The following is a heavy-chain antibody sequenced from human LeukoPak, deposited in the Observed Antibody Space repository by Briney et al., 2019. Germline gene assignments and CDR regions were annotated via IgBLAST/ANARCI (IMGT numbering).Heavy chain of an antibody. D-gene: IGHD1-26*01. CDR1: GYTFTSYG. CDR3: ARRRDSGSLQHFDY. Sequence: ASVKVSCKASGYTFTSYGISWVRQAPGQGLEWMGWISAYNGNTNYAQKLQDRVTMTTDTSTSTAYMELRSLRSDDTAVYYCARRRDSGSLQHFDYWGQGTLVTVSS. J-gene: IGHJ4*02. CDR2: ISAYNGNT. V-gene: IGHV1-18*01.